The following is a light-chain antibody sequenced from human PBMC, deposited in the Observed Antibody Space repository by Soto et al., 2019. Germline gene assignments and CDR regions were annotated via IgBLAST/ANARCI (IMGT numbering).Light chain of an antibody. Sequence: QPVLTQSPSASASLGASVKLTCTLSSGHSSYAIAWHQQQPEKGPRYLMKLNSDGSHSKGDGIPDRFSGSSSGAERYLTISILPSEDEADYYCQTWGTGIPWVFGGGTKLTVL. CDR3: QTWGTGIPWV. J-gene: IGLJ3*02. V-gene: IGLV4-69*01. CDR2: LNSDGSH. CDR1: SGHSSYA.